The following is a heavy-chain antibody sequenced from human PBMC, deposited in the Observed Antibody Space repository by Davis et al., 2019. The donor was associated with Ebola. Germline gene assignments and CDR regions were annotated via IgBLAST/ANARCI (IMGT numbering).Heavy chain of an antibody. J-gene: IGHJ6*03. CDR2: ISGSGGST. V-gene: IGHV3-23*01. CDR1: GFTFSSYA. Sequence: GESLKISCAASGFTFSSYAMSWVRQAPGKGLEWVSAISGSGGSTYYADSVKGRFTISRDNSKNTLYLQMNSLRAEDTAVYYCAKSLLPYYYMDVWGKGTTVTVSS. CDR3: AKSLLPYYYMDV.